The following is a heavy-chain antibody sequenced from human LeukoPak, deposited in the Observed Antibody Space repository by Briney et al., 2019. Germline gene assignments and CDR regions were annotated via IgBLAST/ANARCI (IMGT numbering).Heavy chain of an antibody. D-gene: IGHD6-6*01. V-gene: IGHV4-30-4*08. CDR3: ASQGVIAARSLDY. CDR2: IYYSGST. CDR1: GGSISSGDYY. J-gene: IGHJ4*02. Sequence: TSETLSLTCTVSGGSISSGDYYWSWIRQPPGKGLEWIGYIYYSGSTYYNPSLKSRVTISVDTSKNQFSLKLSSVTAANTAVYYCASQGVIAARSLDYWGQGTLVTVSS.